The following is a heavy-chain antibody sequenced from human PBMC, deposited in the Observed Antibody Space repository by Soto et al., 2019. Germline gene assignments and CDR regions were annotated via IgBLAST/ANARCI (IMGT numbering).Heavy chain of an antibody. CDR1: GFTVSNTY. CDR3: ARALPVAKGGFDP. Sequence: EVQLVETGGGLIQPGGSLRLSCAASGFTVSNTYMTWVRQPPGKGLECVSVIYTAGGTNYADSVKGRFIISREHSKNTLYLQTNSLRAEDTAVYYCARALPVAKGGFDPWGQGTLVTVSS. V-gene: IGHV3-53*02. J-gene: IGHJ5*02. CDR2: IYTAGGT.